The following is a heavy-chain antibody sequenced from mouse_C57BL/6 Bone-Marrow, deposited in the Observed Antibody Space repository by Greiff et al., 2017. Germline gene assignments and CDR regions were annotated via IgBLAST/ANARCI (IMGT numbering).Heavy chain of an antibody. D-gene: IGHD3-2*02. J-gene: IGHJ2*01. CDR3: ARDSSGYVNFDY. V-gene: IGHV1-85*01. Sequence: QVQLQQSGPELVKPGASVKLSCKASGYTFTSYDINWVKQRPGQGLEWIGWIYPRAGSTKYNEKFKGKATLNVDTSSSTAYMELHSLTSEDSAVYFCARDSSGYVNFDYWGQGTTLTVSS. CDR2: IYPRAGST. CDR1: GYTFTSYD.